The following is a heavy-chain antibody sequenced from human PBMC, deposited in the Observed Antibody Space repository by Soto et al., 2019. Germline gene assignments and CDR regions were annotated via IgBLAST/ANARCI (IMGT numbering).Heavy chain of an antibody. D-gene: IGHD3-10*01. CDR2: IYYSGST. J-gene: IGHJ6*02. V-gene: IGHV4-39*01. CDR3: ARGTMVRGVILPYYYYYGMDV. CDR1: GGSISSSSYY. Sequence: PSETLSLTCTVSGGSISSSSYYWGWIRQPPGKGLEWIGSIYYSGSTYYNPSLKSRVTISVDTSKNQFSLKLSSVTAADTAVYYCARGTMVRGVILPYYYYYGMDVWGQGTTVTV.